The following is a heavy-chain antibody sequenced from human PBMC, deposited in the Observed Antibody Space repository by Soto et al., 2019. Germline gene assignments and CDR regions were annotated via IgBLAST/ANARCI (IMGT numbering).Heavy chain of an antibody. Sequence: SQTLSRTCAISGDSVSSNTASWNWIRQSPSRGLEWLGRTYFRSKWYNDYAVSVKSRIIINPDTSNNQFSLQLNSVTPEDTAVYFCAKGDNLGPKTGYPFAPWGQVTTVTVSS. CDR1: GDSVSSNTAS. CDR3: AKGDNLGPKTGYPFAP. J-gene: IGHJ5*02. V-gene: IGHV6-1*01. CDR2: TYFRSKWYN. D-gene: IGHD6-25*01.